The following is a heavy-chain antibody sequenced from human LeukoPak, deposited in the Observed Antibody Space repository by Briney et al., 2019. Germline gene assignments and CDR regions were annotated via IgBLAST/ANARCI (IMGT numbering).Heavy chain of an antibody. Sequence: GGSLRLSCAASGFTFSNAWMSWVRQAPGKGLEWVSYISSGGSTIYYADSVKGRFTTSRDNAKNSLYLQMNSLRAEDTAVYYCARRARFTDATRIFDIWGQGTMVTVSS. CDR3: ARRARFTDATRIFDI. CDR1: GFTFSNAW. V-gene: IGHV3-11*04. D-gene: IGHD1-14*01. CDR2: ISSGGSTI. J-gene: IGHJ3*02.